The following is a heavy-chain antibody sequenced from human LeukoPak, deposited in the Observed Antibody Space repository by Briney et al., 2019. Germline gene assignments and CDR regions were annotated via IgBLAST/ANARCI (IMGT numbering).Heavy chain of an antibody. V-gene: IGHV3-48*01. D-gene: IGHD6-13*01. CDR3: TRVSRIAAAGFTSTPDFDY. Sequence: SGGSLRLSCAASGFTFRNYNINWVRQAPGKGLEWVSYITGSNSTIYYADSVRGRFTISRDNAENSLFLQMNSLKTEDTAVYYCTRVSRIAAAGFTSTPDFDYWGQGTLVTVSS. CDR1: GFTFRNYN. CDR2: ITGSNSTI. J-gene: IGHJ4*02.